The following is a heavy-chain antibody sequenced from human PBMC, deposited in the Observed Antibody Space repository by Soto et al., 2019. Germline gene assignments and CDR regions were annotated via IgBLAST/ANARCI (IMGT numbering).Heavy chain of an antibody. CDR1: GGTFSSYA. Sequence: QVKLVQSGAEVKKPGSSVKVSCKASGGTFSSYAISWVRQAPGQGLEWMGGIIPIFGTANYAQKFQGRVTITADESTSPAYMELSSLRSEDTAVYYCARDVKVVTGEAFDIWGQGTMVTVSS. D-gene: IGHD3-10*01. CDR3: ARDVKVVTGEAFDI. J-gene: IGHJ3*02. V-gene: IGHV1-69*01. CDR2: IIPIFGTA.